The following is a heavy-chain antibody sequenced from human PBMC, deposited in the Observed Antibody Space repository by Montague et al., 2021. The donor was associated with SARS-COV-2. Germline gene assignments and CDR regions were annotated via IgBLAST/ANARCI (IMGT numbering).Heavy chain of an antibody. D-gene: IGHD6-13*01. CDR1: GCTLKRYA. CDR3: ARLAALGPADF. CDR2: VFPFGYNP. V-gene: IGHV1-69*04. Sequence: SVTVSGKASGCTLKRYAIIWVRQAPGQELAWLGRVFPFGYNPYYAHNVQGRVTITADKSTGAVYVELSNLSSEDTAVYYCARLAALGPADFWGQGTLVTVSS. J-gene: IGHJ4*02.